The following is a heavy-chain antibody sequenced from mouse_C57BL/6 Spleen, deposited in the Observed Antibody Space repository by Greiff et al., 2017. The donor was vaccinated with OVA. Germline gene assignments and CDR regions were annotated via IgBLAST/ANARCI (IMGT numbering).Heavy chain of an antibody. D-gene: IGHD3-2*01. J-gene: IGHJ3*01. CDR2: ISSGGDYI. Sequence: EVQLVESGEGLVKPGGPLKLSCAASGFTFSSYAMSWVRQTPEKRLEWVAYISSGGDYIYYADTVKGRFTISRDNARNTLYLQMSSLKSEDTAMYYCTRGQLGAYVGILAYWGQGTLVTVSA. V-gene: IGHV5-9-1*02. CDR3: TRGQLGAYVGILAY. CDR1: GFTFSSYA.